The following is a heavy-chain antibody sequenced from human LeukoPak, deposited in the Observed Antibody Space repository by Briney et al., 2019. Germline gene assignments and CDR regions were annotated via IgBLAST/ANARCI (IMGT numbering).Heavy chain of an antibody. CDR1: GYTFTSYY. J-gene: IGHJ5*02. CDR2: INPSGGST. Sequence: ASVKVSCKASGYTFTSYYMHWVRQAPGQGLEWMGIINPSGGSTSYAQKFQGRVTMTRDMSTSTVYMELSRLRSDDTAVYYCAREPRSGNRFDPWGQGTLVTVSS. D-gene: IGHD6-19*01. V-gene: IGHV1-46*01. CDR3: AREPRSGNRFDP.